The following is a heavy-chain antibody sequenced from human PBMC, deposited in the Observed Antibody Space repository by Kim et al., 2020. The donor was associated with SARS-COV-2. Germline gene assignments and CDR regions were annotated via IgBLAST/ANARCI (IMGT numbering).Heavy chain of an antibody. Sequence: YADSVKGRFTISRDNAKHTLYLQMNSLRAEATAVYYCARRNFSNSAYYFDYWGQGTLVTVSS. V-gene: IGHV3-74*01. CDR3: ARRNFSNSAYYFDY. D-gene: IGHD1-7*01. J-gene: IGHJ4*02.